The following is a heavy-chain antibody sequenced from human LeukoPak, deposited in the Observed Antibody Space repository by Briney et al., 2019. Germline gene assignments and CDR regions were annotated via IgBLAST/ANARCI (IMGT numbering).Heavy chain of an antibody. V-gene: IGHV3-48*03. CDR1: GFTFSSYE. J-gene: IGHJ4*02. Sequence: PGGSLRLSCAASGFTFSSYEMNWVRQAPGKGLEWVSYISSSGSTIYYADSVKGRFTISRDNAKNSLYMQMNSLRGEDTAVYYCARDGVSYYYDSSGGYYFDYWGQGTLVTVSS. CDR2: ISSSGSTI. CDR3: ARDGVSYYYDSSGGYYFDY. D-gene: IGHD3-22*01.